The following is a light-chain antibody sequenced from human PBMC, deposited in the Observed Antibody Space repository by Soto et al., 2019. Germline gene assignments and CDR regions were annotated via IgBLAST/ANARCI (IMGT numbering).Light chain of an antibody. V-gene: IGKV1-5*01. J-gene: IGKJ5*01. Sequence: DIQMPQSPSTLSASVGARVTITCRASQSISSWLAWYQQKPGKAPNLLLYDASSLESGAPSRFCGSRSGTEFTLTVSSLKPDVFASYDCQQYNDYPITFDNGTRLQIK. CDR3: QQYNDYPIT. CDR1: QSISSW. CDR2: DAS.